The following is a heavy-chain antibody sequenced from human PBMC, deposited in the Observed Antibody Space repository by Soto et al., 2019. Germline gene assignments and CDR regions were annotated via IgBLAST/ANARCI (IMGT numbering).Heavy chain of an antibody. CDR2: ISGSGGST. J-gene: IGHJ3*02. D-gene: IGHD5-18*01. Sequence: EVQLLESGGGLVQPGGSLRLSCAASGFTFSSYAMSWVRQAPGKGLEWVSAISGSGGSTYYADSVKGRFTISRDNSKNPVYLQMNSLRAEDTAVYYCAKDLRYSYGYDAFDIWGQGTMVTVSS. V-gene: IGHV3-23*01. CDR3: AKDLRYSYGYDAFDI. CDR1: GFTFSSYA.